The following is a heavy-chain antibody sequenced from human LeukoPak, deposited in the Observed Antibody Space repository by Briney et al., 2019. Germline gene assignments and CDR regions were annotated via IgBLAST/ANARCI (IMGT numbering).Heavy chain of an antibody. V-gene: IGHV3-33*01. CDR1: GFTFSSYG. Sequence: AGSLRLSCAASGFTFSSYGMEWVRQAPGKGLEWLAVIWYDGTNKYYADSVKGRFTISRDNSNNMVYLQMNSLRVEDTAVYYCARAAGVSARGYFDLWGRGTLVTVSS. D-gene: IGHD2-21*02. J-gene: IGHJ2*01. CDR2: IWYDGTNK. CDR3: ARAAGVSARGYFDL.